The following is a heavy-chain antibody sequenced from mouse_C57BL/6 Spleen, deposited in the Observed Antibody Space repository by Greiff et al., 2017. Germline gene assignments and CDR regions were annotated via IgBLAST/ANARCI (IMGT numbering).Heavy chain of an antibody. CDR3: AKQKGSPEFDY. CDR1: GYTFTSYW. J-gene: IGHJ2*01. CDR2: IDPSDSYT. V-gene: IGHV1-50*01. Sequence: VQLQQPGAELVKPGASVKLSCKASGYTFTSYWMQWVKQRPGQGLEWIGEIDPSDSYTNYNQKFKGKATLTVDTSSSTAYMQLNSLTSEDSAVYYAAKQKGSPEFDYGGQGTTLTVSS.